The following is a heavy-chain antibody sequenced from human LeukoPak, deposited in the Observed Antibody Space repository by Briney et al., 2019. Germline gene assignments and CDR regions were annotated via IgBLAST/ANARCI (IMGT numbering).Heavy chain of an antibody. Sequence: PGGSLRLSCAASGFTFNDYAVHWVRQAPGKGLEWVAGISWNSGTVGYADSVKGRFTISRDNAKNSLFLQMSSLRVEDTALYYCAKDSYGGSGSYYLYSFDMWGQGTMVTVSS. CDR3: AKDSYGGSGSYYLYSFDM. V-gene: IGHV3-9*01. CDR1: GFTFNDYA. CDR2: ISWNSGTV. D-gene: IGHD3-10*01. J-gene: IGHJ3*02.